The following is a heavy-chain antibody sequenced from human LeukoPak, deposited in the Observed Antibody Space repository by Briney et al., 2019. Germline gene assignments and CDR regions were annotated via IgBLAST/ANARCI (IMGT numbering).Heavy chain of an antibody. V-gene: IGHV4-59*08. Sequence: SETLSLTCTVSGRSLSSFYWSWIRQPPGQGLEGLGYIYYTGGTNYNPSLTSRVTISVDTSKNRFSLKLSSVTAADTAVYYCAITRGYSYGYLDYWGQGTLVTVSS. CDR1: GRSLSSFY. J-gene: IGHJ4*02. CDR2: IYYTGGT. D-gene: IGHD5-18*01. CDR3: AITRGYSYGYLDY.